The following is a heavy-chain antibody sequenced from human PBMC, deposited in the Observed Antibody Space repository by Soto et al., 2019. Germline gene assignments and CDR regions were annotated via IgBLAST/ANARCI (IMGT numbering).Heavy chain of an antibody. J-gene: IGHJ4*02. CDR1: GFTFSSYA. CDR3: ARDPGKRWLQLSFDY. Sequence: QVQLVESGGGVVQPGRSLRLSCAASGFTFSSYAMHWVRQAPGKGLEWVAVISYDGSNKYYADSVKGRFTISRDNSKNTLYLQMNSLRAEDTAVYYCARDPGKRWLQLSFDYWGQGTLLTVSS. V-gene: IGHV3-30-3*01. CDR2: ISYDGSNK. D-gene: IGHD5-12*01.